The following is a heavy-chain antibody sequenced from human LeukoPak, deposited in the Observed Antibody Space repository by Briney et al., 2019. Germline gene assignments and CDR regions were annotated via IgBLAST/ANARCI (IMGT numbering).Heavy chain of an antibody. CDR3: ATPLPYTVRGVITPPFRY. J-gene: IGHJ4*02. V-gene: IGHV1-24*01. D-gene: IGHD3-10*02. Sequence: ASVKVSCKVSGYTLTELSMHWVRQAPGKGLEWMGGFDPEDGETIYAQKFQGRVTMTEDTSTDTAYMELSSLRSEDTAVYYCATPLPYTVRGVITPPFRYWGQGTLVTVSS. CDR2: FDPEDGET. CDR1: GYTLTELS.